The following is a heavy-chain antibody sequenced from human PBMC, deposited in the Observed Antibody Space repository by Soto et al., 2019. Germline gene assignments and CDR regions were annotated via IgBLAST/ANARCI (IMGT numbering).Heavy chain of an antibody. D-gene: IGHD6-19*01. J-gene: IGHJ4*02. V-gene: IGHV3-11*01. CDR2: ISTSGNTI. CDR3: ASPQWPTPATQFDY. Sequence: GGSLRLSCAASGLIFSDYYMNWIRQAPGKGLEWIAYISTSGNTIYYADSVKGRFTISRDNAKNSLYLQMNSLRAEDTAVYYCASPQWPTPATQFDYWGQGTLVTVSS. CDR1: GLIFSDYY.